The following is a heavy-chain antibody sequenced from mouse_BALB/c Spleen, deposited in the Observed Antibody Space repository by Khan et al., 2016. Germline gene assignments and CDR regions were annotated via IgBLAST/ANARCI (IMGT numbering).Heavy chain of an antibody. CDR2: IYPYNGGT. V-gene: IGHV1S29*02. Sequence: VQLQQSGPELVKPGASVKISCKASGYTFTDNNIHWLKQSHGKSLEWIGYIYPYNGGTGYNQKFKNRATLTVDDSSNTAYMALRSLTAEESAVYYCANDYAWFAYWGQGTLVTVSA. D-gene: IGHD2-4*01. CDR3: ANDYAWFAY. CDR1: GYTFTDNN. J-gene: IGHJ3*01.